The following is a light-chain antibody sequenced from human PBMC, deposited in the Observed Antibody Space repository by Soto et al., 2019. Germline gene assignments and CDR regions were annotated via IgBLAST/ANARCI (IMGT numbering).Light chain of an antibody. V-gene: IGKV3-11*01. CDR3: QQRSNWPPYT. Sequence: EIVLTQSPATLSLSPGERATLSCRASQSVSSYLAWYQQKPGQAPRLLIYDASNRATGIPARFSGSGSGTDFTLTISSLESEDFAVYYCQQRSNWPPYTFGHGNNLEI. CDR2: DAS. CDR1: QSVSSY. J-gene: IGKJ2*01.